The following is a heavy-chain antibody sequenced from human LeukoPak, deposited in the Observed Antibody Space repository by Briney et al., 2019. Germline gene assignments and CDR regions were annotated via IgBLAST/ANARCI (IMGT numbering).Heavy chain of an antibody. J-gene: IGHJ4*02. Sequence: SVKVSCKASGFTFISSAMQWVRQARGQRLEWIGWIVVGSDTTNYAQKFQERVTITRDMSTSTAYMELSSLRSEDTAVYYCAVDQGYDSGFYFDYWGQGTLVTVSS. CDR1: GFTFISSA. CDR3: AVDQGYDSGFYFDY. CDR2: IVVGSDTT. D-gene: IGHD3-22*01. V-gene: IGHV1-58*02.